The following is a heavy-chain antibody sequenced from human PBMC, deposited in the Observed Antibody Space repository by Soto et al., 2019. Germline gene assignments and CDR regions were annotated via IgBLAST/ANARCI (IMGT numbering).Heavy chain of an antibody. Sequence: EVQLVESGGGLVKPGGSLRLSCVASGFIFSNYNMNWVRLAPGKGLEWVSSISSASTYTYYADSFKGRFTISRDNAENSLFLQMNSLRAEDTAVYYCARPRGGYCTGGTRHFEFWGQGSLVTVSS. D-gene: IGHD2-8*02. CDR3: ARPRGGYCTGGTRHFEF. J-gene: IGHJ4*02. CDR1: GFIFSNYN. CDR2: ISSASTYT. V-gene: IGHV3-21*06.